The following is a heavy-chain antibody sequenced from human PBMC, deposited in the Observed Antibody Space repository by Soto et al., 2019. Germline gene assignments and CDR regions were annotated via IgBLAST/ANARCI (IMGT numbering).Heavy chain of an antibody. CDR3: ARHNYQWPKWFDP. Sequence: GASVKVSCKASGYSFHTYAISWVRQAPGQGLEWVGWISGYDGNTDYAHKFRGRVTMTTDTSTNTAYMDLRSLRSDDTAVYYCARHNYQWPKWFDPWGQGTPVTVSS. D-gene: IGHD2-8*01. CDR2: ISGYDGNT. CDR1: GYSFHTYA. J-gene: IGHJ5*02. V-gene: IGHV1-18*01.